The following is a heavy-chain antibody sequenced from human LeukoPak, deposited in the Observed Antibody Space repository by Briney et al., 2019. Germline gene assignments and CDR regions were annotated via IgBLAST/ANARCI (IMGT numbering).Heavy chain of an antibody. D-gene: IGHD5-18*01. CDR3: ARDGVDTAMVDY. J-gene: IGHJ4*02. CDR2: INPNSGGT. V-gene: IGHV1-2*02. CDR1: GGTFSSYA. Sequence: ASVKVSCKASGGTFSSYAISWVRQAPGQGLEWMGWINPNSGGTNYAQKFQGRVTMTRDTSISTAYMELSRLRSDDTAVYYCARDGVDTAMVDYWGQGTLVTVSS.